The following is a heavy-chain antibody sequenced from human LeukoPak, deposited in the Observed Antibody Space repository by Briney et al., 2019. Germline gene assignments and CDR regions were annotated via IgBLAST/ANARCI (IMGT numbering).Heavy chain of an antibody. V-gene: IGHV3-9*01. CDR2: ISWNGGDT. Sequence: GRSLRLSCPASRFNFDNYAMHWVRQAPGKGLEWVSGISWNGGDTDCADSVKGRFTISKNNAKHSLSLQMNSLRVEDTALYYWAKTYTWRFNNFDIWGQGTMVTVSS. CDR1: RFNFDNYA. D-gene: IGHD3-16*01. J-gene: IGHJ3*02. CDR3: AKTYTWRFNNFDI.